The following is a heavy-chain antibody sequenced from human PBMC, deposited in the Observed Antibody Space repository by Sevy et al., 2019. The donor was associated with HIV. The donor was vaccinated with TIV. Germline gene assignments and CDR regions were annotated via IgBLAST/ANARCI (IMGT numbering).Heavy chain of an antibody. V-gene: IGHV4-38-2*02. CDR1: GYSISSGYD. CDR3: ARDGVGATGSGAFDI. D-gene: IGHD1-26*01. J-gene: IGHJ3*02. CDR2: IYHSGST. Sequence: SQTLSLTCAVSGYSISSGYDWGWIRQPPGKGLEWIGSIYHSGSTYYNPSLKSRVTISVDTSKNQFSLKLSSVTAADTAVYYCARDGVGATGSGAFDIWGQGTMVTVSS.